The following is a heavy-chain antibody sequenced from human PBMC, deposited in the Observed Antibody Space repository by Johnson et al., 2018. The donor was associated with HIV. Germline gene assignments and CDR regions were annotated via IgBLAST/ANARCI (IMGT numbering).Heavy chain of an antibody. V-gene: IGHV3-9*01. CDR2: ISWNSGSI. D-gene: IGHD6-13*01. J-gene: IGHJ3*02. CDR3: AKDMTPSQLAAFDI. Sequence: VQLVESGGGLVQPGRSLRLSCAASGFTFDDYAMHWVRQASGKGLEWVSGISWNSGSIGYADSVKGRFTISRDNAKNSLYLQMNSLRAEDTALYYCAKDMTPSQLAAFDIWGQGTMVTVSS. CDR1: GFTFDDYA.